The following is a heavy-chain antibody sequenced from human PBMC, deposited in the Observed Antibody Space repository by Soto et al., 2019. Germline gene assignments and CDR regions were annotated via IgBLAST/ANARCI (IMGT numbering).Heavy chain of an antibody. CDR2: TIPVFGTT. D-gene: IGHD3-16*01. CDR3: SRGGGPYVWFNEF. Sequence: QEQLVQSGAEVKKPGSSVKVSCKDSGGLFSSFAISWVRQAPGQGLEWRGGTIPVFGTTNYAQKFKGRVTITADESTNTAYMELSSLTSDDKAMYYCSRGGGPYVWFNEFWGQGTQVTVSS. V-gene: IGHV1-69*01. J-gene: IGHJ4*02. CDR1: GGLFSSFA.